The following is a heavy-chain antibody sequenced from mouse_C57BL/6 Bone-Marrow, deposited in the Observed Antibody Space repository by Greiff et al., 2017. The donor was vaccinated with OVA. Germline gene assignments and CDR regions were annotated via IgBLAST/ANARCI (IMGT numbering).Heavy chain of an antibody. Sequence: VQLQQSGAELVRPGASVTLSCKASGYTFTDYEMHWVKQTPVHGLEWIGAIDPETGGTAYNQKFKGKAILTADKSSSTAYMELRSLTSEDSAVYYCTSAREYGSSSVLDYWGQGTTLTVSS. CDR1: GYTFTDYE. D-gene: IGHD1-1*01. CDR2: IDPETGGT. J-gene: IGHJ2*01. V-gene: IGHV1-15*01. CDR3: TSAREYGSSSVLDY.